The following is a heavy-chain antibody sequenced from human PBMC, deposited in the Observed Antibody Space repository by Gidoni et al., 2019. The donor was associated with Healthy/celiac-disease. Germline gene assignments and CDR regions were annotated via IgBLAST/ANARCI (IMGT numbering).Heavy chain of an antibody. CDR2: ISSSSSYI. V-gene: IGHV3-21*01. D-gene: IGHD2-2*01. Sequence: EVQLVESGGGLVKPGGSLRLSCAASGFTFSSYSMNWVRQAPGKGLEWVSSISSSSSYIYYADSVKGRFTISRDNAKNSLYLQMNSLRAEDTAVYYCARDKSIVVVPAPDAFDIWGQGTMVTVSS. J-gene: IGHJ3*02. CDR1: GFTFSSYS. CDR3: ARDKSIVVVPAPDAFDI.